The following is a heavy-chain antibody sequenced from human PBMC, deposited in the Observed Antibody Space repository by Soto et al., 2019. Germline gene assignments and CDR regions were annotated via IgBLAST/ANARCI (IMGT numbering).Heavy chain of an antibody. V-gene: IGHV1-69*06. CDR1: GGTFSSYA. CDR2: IIPIYGTT. J-gene: IGHJ3*02. Sequence: GASVKVSCKASGGTFSSYAISWVRKAPGQGLEWMGWIIPIYGTTNYAQKFQGRVTMTADTSTSTAYMELSRLRSDDTAVYYCARSSGGNYPDSFDIWGQVTIVTVSS. CDR3: ARSSGGNYPDSFDI. D-gene: IGHD4-4*01.